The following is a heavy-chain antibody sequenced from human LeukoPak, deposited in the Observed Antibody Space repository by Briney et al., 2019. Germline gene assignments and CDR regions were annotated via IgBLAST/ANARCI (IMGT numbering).Heavy chain of an antibody. J-gene: IGHJ4*02. CDR2: ISGCGGST. V-gene: IGHV3-23*01. CDR3: VRGGSDTCYSFDY. Sequence: PGGSLRLSCAASGFTFSSFALSWVRQASGKGLEWVSSISGCGGSTSYADSVKGRFTISRDISTNTLCLRMNGLRGEDTAIYDCVRGGSDTCYSFDYWGQGTLVTVSS. CDR1: GFTFSSFA. D-gene: IGHD2-15*01.